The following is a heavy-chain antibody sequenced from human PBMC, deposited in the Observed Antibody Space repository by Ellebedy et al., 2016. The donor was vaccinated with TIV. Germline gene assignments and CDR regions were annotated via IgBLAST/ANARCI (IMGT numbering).Heavy chain of an antibody. CDR2: IWYDGSNK. Sequence: GESLKISXAASGFTFSSYGMHWVRQAPGKGLEWVAVIWYDGSNKYYADSVKGRFTISRDNSKNTLYLQMNSLRAEDTAVYYCAREGPWIQLWLGQPLDYWGQGTLVTVSS. CDR1: GFTFSSYG. CDR3: AREGPWIQLWLGQPLDY. V-gene: IGHV3-30*19. J-gene: IGHJ4*02. D-gene: IGHD5-18*01.